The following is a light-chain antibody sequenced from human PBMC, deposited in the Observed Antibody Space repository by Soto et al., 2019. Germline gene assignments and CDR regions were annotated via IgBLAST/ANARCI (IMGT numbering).Light chain of an antibody. J-gene: IGKJ1*01. Sequence: EIVITQSPTTLSVSPGERATLSCRASQSVSNNLAWYQQKPGQAPRLLIYGASTRATGFPARFSGSGSGTEFTLTISSLQSEDFAVYYCQQYNNWPPTFGQGTKVEIK. V-gene: IGKV3-15*01. CDR3: QQYNNWPPT. CDR1: QSVSNN. CDR2: GAS.